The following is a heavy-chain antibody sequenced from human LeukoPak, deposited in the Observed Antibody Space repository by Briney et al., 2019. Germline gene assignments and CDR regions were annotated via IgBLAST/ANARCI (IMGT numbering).Heavy chain of an antibody. J-gene: IGHJ5*02. V-gene: IGHV5-51*01. D-gene: IGHD2-2*01. CDR3: ARRAYCSSSSCREDWFDP. CDR1: GYSFASHW. CDR2: IYPGDSDP. Sequence: GESLKISCKGSGYSFASHWIGWVRQMPGKGLEWMGIIYPGDSDPRYSPSFQGQVTISADKSITTAYLQWNSLKASDTAMYYCARRAYCSSSSCREDWFDPWGQGTLVTVSS.